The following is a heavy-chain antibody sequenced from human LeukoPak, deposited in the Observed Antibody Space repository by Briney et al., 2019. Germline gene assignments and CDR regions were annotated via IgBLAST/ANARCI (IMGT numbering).Heavy chain of an antibody. D-gene: IGHD6-19*01. CDR1: GYTFTSYA. V-gene: IGHV1-3*01. CDR2: INAGNGNT. J-gene: IGHJ6*02. CDR3: ATARAVAGTRSYYYYYYGMDV. Sequence: ASVKVSCKASGYTFTSYAMHWVRQAPGQRLEWMGWINAGNGNTKYSQKFQGRVTITRDTSASTAYMELSSLRSEDTAVYYCATARAVAGTRSYYYYYYGMDVWGQGTTVTVSS.